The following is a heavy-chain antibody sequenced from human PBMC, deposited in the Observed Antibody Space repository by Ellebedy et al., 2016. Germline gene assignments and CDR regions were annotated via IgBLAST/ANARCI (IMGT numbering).Heavy chain of an antibody. Sequence: ASVKVSXKASGYTFTGYYIHWVRQAPGQGLEWMGWINPNSGGTNYAQKFQGRVTMTRDTSISTAYMELSRLRSDDTAVYYCARGWLRLTQALIDYWGQGTLVTVSS. CDR1: GYTFTGYY. D-gene: IGHD5-12*01. J-gene: IGHJ4*02. V-gene: IGHV1-2*02. CDR3: ARGWLRLTQALIDY. CDR2: INPNSGGT.